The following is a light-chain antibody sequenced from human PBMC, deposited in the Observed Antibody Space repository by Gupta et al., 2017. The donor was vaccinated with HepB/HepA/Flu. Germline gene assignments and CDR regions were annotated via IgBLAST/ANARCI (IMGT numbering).Light chain of an antibody. J-gene: IGKJ1*01. CDR2: GSS. CDR3: QQSFIVPWT. Sequence: DIQMTQSPSSLSASVGDRFTVTCRASETIRTSLNWYQQKPNMAPQLLVSGSSNLYSGVPARYSGSGSGAEFTLTIPSLPPEDFATYYCQQSFIVPWTFRQGTNVETK. CDR1: ETIRTS. V-gene: IGKV1-39*01.